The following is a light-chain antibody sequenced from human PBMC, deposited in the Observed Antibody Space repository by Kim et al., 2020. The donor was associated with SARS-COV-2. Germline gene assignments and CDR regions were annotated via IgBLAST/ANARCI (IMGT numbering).Light chain of an antibody. Sequence: APGKTARITSGGNNIGSKSVHGYQQEPGQAPVLVIYYDSDRPSGIPERFSGSNSGNTATLTISRVEAGDEADYYCQVWDSSSDHRVFGGGTQLTVL. V-gene: IGLV3-21*04. CDR1: NIGSKS. CDR2: YDS. J-gene: IGLJ3*02. CDR3: QVWDSSSDHRV.